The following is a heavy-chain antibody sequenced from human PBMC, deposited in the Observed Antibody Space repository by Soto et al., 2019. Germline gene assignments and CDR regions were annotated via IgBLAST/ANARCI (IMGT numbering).Heavy chain of an antibody. V-gene: IGHV1-2*04. J-gene: IGHJ3*02. CDR2: INPNSGGT. D-gene: IGHD3-22*01. CDR1: GYTFTGYY. Sequence: ASVKVSCKASGYTFTGYYMHWVRQAPGQGLEWMGWINPNSGGTNYAQKFQGWVTMTRDTSISTAYMELSRLRSDDTAVYYCARDRGRHYYDAPWDAFDIWGQGTMFTVSS. CDR3: ARDRGRHYYDAPWDAFDI.